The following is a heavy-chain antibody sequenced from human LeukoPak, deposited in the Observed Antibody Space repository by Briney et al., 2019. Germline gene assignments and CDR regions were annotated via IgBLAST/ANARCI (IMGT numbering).Heavy chain of an antibody. D-gene: IGHD5-12*01. V-gene: IGHV4-59*13. Sequence: PSDPLSLTCTLCGGLISSYHGSWPPEPPGKGRVGLGYIYYCGSTNYNPSLKSRVTISVDTSKNQFSLKLSSVTAADTAVYYCARDPGYSGYGHYYYYGMDVWGQGTTVTVSS. J-gene: IGHJ6*02. CDR3: ARDPGYSGYGHYYYYGMDV. CDR2: IYYCGST. CDR1: GGLISSYH.